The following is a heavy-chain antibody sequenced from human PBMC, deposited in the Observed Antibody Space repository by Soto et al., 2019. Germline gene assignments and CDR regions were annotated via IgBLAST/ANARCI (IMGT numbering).Heavy chain of an antibody. Sequence: EVQLVESGGGLVKPGGSLRLSCVASRFRFSDYTMTWVRQAPGKGLEWVSSISIISTYIYYGDSVKGRFTISRDNAKNSLYLQMNSLRVEDTAVYYCARRGSEVTTGGSALDMWGQGTTVTVSS. D-gene: IGHD4-17*01. CDR1: RFRFSDYT. CDR3: ARRGSEVTTGGSALDM. CDR2: ISIISTYI. V-gene: IGHV3-21*01. J-gene: IGHJ3*02.